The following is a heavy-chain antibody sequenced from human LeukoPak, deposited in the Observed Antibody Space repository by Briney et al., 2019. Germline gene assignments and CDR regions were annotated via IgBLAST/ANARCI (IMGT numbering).Heavy chain of an antibody. CDR3: ARNTVTTLNWFDP. Sequence: PGGSLRLSCAASGFTFSNYGMHWVRQAPGKGLEWVAVISYDGSNKYYADSVKGRFTISRDNSRNTLDLQMNSLRAEDTAVYYCARNTVTTLNWFDPWGQGTLVTVSS. J-gene: IGHJ5*02. D-gene: IGHD4-17*01. CDR1: GFTFSNYG. CDR2: ISYDGSNK. V-gene: IGHV3-30*03.